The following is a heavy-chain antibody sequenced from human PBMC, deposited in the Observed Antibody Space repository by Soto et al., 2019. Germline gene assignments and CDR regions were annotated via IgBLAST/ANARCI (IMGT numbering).Heavy chain of an antibody. CDR1: GYTFTDYY. Sequence: VASVKVSCKASGYTFTDYYMHWVRQAPRQGFEWVGGINPESGNPKYVPKFQGRVTVTRDTSTSTAYMELNRLTSDDTAVYYCASEDCRNTNCLKGFDYWGQGTLVTVSS. V-gene: IGHV1-2*02. CDR3: ASEDCRNTNCLKGFDY. J-gene: IGHJ4*02. CDR2: INPESGNP. D-gene: IGHD2-15*01.